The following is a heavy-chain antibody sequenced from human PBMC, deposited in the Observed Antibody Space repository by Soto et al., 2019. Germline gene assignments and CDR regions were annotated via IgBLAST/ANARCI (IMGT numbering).Heavy chain of an antibody. Sequence: SVKVSCKASGGTFSSYAISWVRQAPGQGLEWMGGIIPIFGTANYAQKFQGRVTITADESTSTAYMELSSLRSEDTAVYYCARDTYTTPWFDPWGQGTLVTVSS. CDR1: GGTFSSYA. V-gene: IGHV1-69*13. J-gene: IGHJ5*02. CDR2: IIPIFGTA. D-gene: IGHD2-15*01. CDR3: ARDTYTTPWFDP.